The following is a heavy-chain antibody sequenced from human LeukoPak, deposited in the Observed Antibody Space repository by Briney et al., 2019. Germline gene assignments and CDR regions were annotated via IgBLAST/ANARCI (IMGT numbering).Heavy chain of an antibody. V-gene: IGHV2-5*01. CDR2: IYWNDDK. CDR1: GFSLSSAVG. J-gene: IGHJ4*02. CDR3: ARIYRYCSTTSCYVPDY. Sequence: SGPTLVNPTQTLTLTCTFSGFSLSSAVGVGWVRQPPGQALHWLAVIYWNDDKRYSPSLKTRLTISKGTSKNQVVLTMTNMDPVDTATYYCARIYRYCSTTSCYVPDYWGQGTLVTVSS. D-gene: IGHD2-2*01.